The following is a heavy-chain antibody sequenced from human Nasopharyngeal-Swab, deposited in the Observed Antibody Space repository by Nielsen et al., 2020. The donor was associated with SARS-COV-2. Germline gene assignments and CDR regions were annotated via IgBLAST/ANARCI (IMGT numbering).Heavy chain of an antibody. CDR2: INHSGST. Sequence: SETLSLTCAVYGGSFSGYYWNWIRQPPGTGLEWIGEINHSGSTNYNPSLKSRVTISVDTSKNQFSLQLSSVTAADTAVYYCARGAGDSSGYYFIGHYYYHGMDVWGQGTTVTVSS. CDR1: GGSFSGYY. D-gene: IGHD3-22*01. J-gene: IGHJ6*02. CDR3: ARGAGDSSGYYFIGHYYYHGMDV. V-gene: IGHV4-34*01.